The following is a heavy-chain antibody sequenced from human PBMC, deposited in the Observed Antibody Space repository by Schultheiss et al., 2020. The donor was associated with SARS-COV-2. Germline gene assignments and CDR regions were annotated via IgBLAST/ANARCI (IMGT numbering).Heavy chain of an antibody. V-gene: IGHV3-48*01. CDR1: GFTFSSYS. D-gene: IGHD2-2*01. Sequence: GESLKISCAASGFTFSSYSMNWVRQAPGKGLEWVSYISSSSSTIYYADSVKGRFTISRDNAKNSLYLQMNSLRAEDTAVYYCARDGVYCSSTSCQYYYYYYMDVWGKGTTVTVSS. CDR2: ISSSSSTI. J-gene: IGHJ6*03. CDR3: ARDGVYCSSTSCQYYYYYYMDV.